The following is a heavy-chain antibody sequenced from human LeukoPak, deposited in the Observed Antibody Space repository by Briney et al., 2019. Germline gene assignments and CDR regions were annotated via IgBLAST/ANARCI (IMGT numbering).Heavy chain of an antibody. CDR2: IRVSDGDT. CDR1: GYTFTNYG. V-gene: IGHV1-18*01. Sequence: ASVKVSCKASGYTFTNYGFHWVRQAPGQGPEWMGWIRVSDGDTKYAQKFQGRVTLTRDTSANTAYMDLWSLRSDDTAVYFCARSGFSFGYHYFDLWGQGTLVTVPS. CDR3: ARSGFSFGYHYFDL. J-gene: IGHJ4*02. D-gene: IGHD5-18*01.